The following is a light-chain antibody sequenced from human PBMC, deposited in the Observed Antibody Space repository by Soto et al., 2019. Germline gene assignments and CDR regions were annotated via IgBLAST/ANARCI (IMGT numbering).Light chain of an antibody. J-gene: IGLJ1*01. CDR2: DVN. CDR1: SSDVGGYSY. Sequence: QSALTQPASVSGSPGQSITISCTGTSSDVGGYSYVSWYQQHLGKAPKLMIYDVNNRPSGVSNRFSGSKSGNTASLTISGLQAEDEADYYCSSYTYSSTLYVFGTGTKLTVL. CDR3: SSYTYSSTLYV. V-gene: IGLV2-14*01.